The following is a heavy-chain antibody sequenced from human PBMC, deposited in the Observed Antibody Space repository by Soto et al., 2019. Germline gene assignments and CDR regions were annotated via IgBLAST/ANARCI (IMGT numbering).Heavy chain of an antibody. V-gene: IGHV3-23*01. CDR1: GFTFSSYA. CDR2: ISGSGGST. Sequence: AGGSLRLSCAASGFTFSSYAMSWVRQAPGKGLEWVSAISGSGGSTYYADSVKGRFTISRDNSKNTLYLQMNSLRAEDTAVYYCANTGAYGSGSYPFLFDYWGQGTLVTVSS. D-gene: IGHD3-10*01. J-gene: IGHJ4*02. CDR3: ANTGAYGSGSYPFLFDY.